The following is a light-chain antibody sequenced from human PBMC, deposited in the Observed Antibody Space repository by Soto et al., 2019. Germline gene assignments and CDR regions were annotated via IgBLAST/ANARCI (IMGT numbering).Light chain of an antibody. J-gene: IGLJ1*01. CDR2: DVN. V-gene: IGLV2-14*03. CDR1: SSDVGAYNY. Sequence: QSALTQPASVSGSPGQSITISCAGTSSDVGAYNYVSWYQHHPGKAPKVMIYDVNNRPSGDSNRFSGSKSGNTASLTSSGLQAEDEADYYCRSWTSCATSAFGSGPKVTDL. CDR3: RSWTSCATSA.